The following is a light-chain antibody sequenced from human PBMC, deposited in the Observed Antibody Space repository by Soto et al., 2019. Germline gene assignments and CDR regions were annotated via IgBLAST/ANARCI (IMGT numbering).Light chain of an antibody. CDR2: ANI. V-gene: IGLV1-40*01. Sequence: QAVVTQPPSVSGAPGQRVTISCTGSSSNIGAGYDVHWYQQRPGTAPKLLISANINRPSGVPDRFSGSKSGTSASLAITGLQADDEGDYYCCSYAGTYTVVFGGGTKLTVL. CDR1: SSNIGAGYD. CDR3: CSYAGTYTVV. J-gene: IGLJ2*01.